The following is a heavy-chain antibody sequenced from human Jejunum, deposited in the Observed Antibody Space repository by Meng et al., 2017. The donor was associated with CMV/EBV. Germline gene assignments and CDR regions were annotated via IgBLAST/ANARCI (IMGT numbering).Heavy chain of an antibody. Sequence: ASGSPFTDYYLHLVRQAPGQGLEWVGTINPTGGSTTYAQKLQGRVAMTRDTFTGTVYLDLSSLRSEDTAVYYCARVGHSNSESFDFWGQGTLVTVSS. J-gene: IGHJ4*02. CDR1: GSPFTDYY. D-gene: IGHD4-11*01. V-gene: IGHV1-46*01. CDR3: ARVGHSNSESFDF. CDR2: INPTGGST.